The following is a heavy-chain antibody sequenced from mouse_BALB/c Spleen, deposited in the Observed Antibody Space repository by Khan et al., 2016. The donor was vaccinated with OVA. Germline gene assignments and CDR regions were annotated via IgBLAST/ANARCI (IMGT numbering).Heavy chain of an antibody. V-gene: IGHV1S41*01. J-gene: IGHJ4*01. CDR2: IAPGSSST. Sequence: DLVKPGASVKLSCKASGYTFTSYWINWIKQRTGQGLEWIGRIAPGSSSTSYNEMFKNKAILTVDTFSSTAYIQFSSLSSEDSAVFFCARSNYYGSGLYAIDYWGQGTSVTVSS. CDR3: ARSNYYGSGLYAIDY. D-gene: IGHD1-1*01. CDR1: GYTFTSYW.